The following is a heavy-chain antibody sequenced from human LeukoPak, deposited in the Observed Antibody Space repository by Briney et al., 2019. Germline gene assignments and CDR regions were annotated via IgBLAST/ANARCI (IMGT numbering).Heavy chain of an antibody. D-gene: IGHD6-6*01. V-gene: IGHV4-39*01. CDR3: ARLLEYSSSGDWFDP. J-gene: IGHJ5*02. CDR2: IYYSGST. CDR1: GGSISSTYYY. Sequence: PSETLSLTCTVSGGSISSTYYYWGWIRQPPGKGLEWIGTIYYSGSTYYNPSLKSRVTISVDTSKNQFSLKLSSVTAADTAVYYCARLLEYSSSGDWFDPWGQGTLVTVSS.